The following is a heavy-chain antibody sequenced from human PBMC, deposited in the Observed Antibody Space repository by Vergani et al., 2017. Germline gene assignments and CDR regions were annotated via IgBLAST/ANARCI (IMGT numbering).Heavy chain of an antibody. CDR3: AKVIQSAEKFSSSWYNY. V-gene: IGHV3-9*01. Sequence: EVQLVESGGGLVQPGRSLRLSCAASGFTFDDYAMHWVRQAPGKGLEWVSGISWNSGSIGYADSVKGRFTISRDNSKNTLYLQMNSLRAEDTAVYYCAKVIQSAEKFSSSWYNYWGQGTLVTVSS. CDR1: GFTFDDYA. J-gene: IGHJ4*02. CDR2: ISWNSGSI. D-gene: IGHD6-13*01.